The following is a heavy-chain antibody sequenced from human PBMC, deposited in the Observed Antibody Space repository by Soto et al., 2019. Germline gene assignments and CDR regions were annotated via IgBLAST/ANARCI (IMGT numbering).Heavy chain of an antibody. CDR2: IYPGDSDT. D-gene: IGHD3-3*01. CDR3: ARLVFYFDFLSGYYNVHHYYGIDV. Sequence: PGESLKISCKGSGYKPSTWHNFTSYWIAWVRQMPGEGLEWMGIIYPGDSDTRYSPSFQVQVTISADKSINTVYLQWISLKASDTAMYYCARLVFYFDFLSGYYNVHHYYGIDVWGQGTTVTVSS. V-gene: IGHV5-51*01. CDR1: GYKPSTWHNFTSYW. J-gene: IGHJ6*02.